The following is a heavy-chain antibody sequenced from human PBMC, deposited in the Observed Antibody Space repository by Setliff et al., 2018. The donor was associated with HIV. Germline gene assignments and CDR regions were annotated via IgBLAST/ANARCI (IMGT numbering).Heavy chain of an antibody. J-gene: IGHJ4*02. V-gene: IGHV4-39*07. CDR3: AGAFNYNFWSGQPDYFDY. Sequence: SETLSLTCTVSGGSIRSTSHYWGWIRQPPGKGLEWIGSIYYSGSTYNNPSLKSRVTISVDTSKNQFSLKLSSVTAADTAVYYFAGAFNYNFWSGQPDYFDYWGQGTLVTVSS. CDR2: IYYSGST. D-gene: IGHD3-3*01. CDR1: GGSIRSTSHY.